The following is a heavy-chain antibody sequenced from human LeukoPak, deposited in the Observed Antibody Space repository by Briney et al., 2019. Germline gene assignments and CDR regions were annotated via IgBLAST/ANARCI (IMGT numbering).Heavy chain of an antibody. CDR1: GFTFSSYN. CDR2: ISSSSDI. J-gene: IGHJ4*02. Sequence: KPGGSLRLSCAASGFTFSSYNMNWVRQAPGKGLEWVSSISSSSDIYYADSVKGRFTISRDNAKNSLYLQMNSLRAEDTAVYYCARARAAAGRAFDYWGQGTLVTVSS. D-gene: IGHD6-13*01. V-gene: IGHV3-21*01. CDR3: ARARAAAGRAFDY.